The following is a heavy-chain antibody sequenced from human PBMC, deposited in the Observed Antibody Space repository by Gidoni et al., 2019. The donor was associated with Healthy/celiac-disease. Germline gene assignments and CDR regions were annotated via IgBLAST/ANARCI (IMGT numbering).Heavy chain of an antibody. CDR3: ARDPSIALEMAKITLDY. J-gene: IGHJ4*02. D-gene: IGHD5-12*01. V-gene: IGHV3-30*04. CDR2: ISYDG. CDR1: GFTFSSYA. Sequence: QVQLVESGGGVVQPGRSLRLSCAASGFTFSSYAMHWVRQAPGKGLEWVAVISYDGSNSKNTLYLQMNSLRAEDTAVYYCARDPSIALEMAKITLDYWGQGTLVTVSS.